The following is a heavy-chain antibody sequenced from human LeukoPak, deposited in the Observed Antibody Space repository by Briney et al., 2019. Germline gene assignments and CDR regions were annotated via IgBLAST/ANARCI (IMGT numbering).Heavy chain of an antibody. CDR1: GGSISSSSYY. Sequence: SETLSLTCTVSGGSISSSSYYWSWIRQPPGKGLEWIGYIYYSGSTNYNPSLKSRVTISVDTSKNQFSLKLSSVTAADTAVYYCARVTSVGAPSDYWGQGTLVTVSS. V-gene: IGHV4-61*01. CDR2: IYYSGST. J-gene: IGHJ4*02. CDR3: ARVTSVGAPSDY. D-gene: IGHD1-26*01.